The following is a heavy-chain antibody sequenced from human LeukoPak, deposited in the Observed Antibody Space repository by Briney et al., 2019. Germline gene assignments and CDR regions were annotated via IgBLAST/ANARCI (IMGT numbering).Heavy chain of an antibody. CDR1: GITFSSYA. D-gene: IGHD5-12*01. V-gene: IGHV3-23*01. Sequence: GGSLRLSCAASGITFSSYAMSWVRQAPGKGLEWVSTISGSGGSTYYADSVKGRFTISRDNAKNLVYLQMNSLRAEDTAVYYCARDLDILAMIVAWGQGTLVTVSS. CDR2: ISGSGGST. CDR3: ARDLDILAMIVA. J-gene: IGHJ5*02.